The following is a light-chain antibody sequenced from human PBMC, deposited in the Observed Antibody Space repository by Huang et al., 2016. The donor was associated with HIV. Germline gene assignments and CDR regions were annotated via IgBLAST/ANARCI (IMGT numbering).Light chain of an antibody. Sequence: EMVLTQSPDTLSVSPGERATLSCRASQGVSNNLACYQQNPGQAPRLLIYAASSRVTGVPARFSGSGSETDFTLTIRSLQSEDVAVYFCQQYNDWPRTFGQGTNLEIK. CDR2: AAS. V-gene: IGKV3-15*01. CDR1: QGVSNN. J-gene: IGKJ2*01. CDR3: QQYNDWPRT.